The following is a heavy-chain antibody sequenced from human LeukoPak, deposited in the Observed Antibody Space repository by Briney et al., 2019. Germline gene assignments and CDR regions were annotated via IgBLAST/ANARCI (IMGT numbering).Heavy chain of an antibody. D-gene: IGHD2-2*01. CDR2: ISYDGSNK. CDR1: GFTFSSYA. J-gene: IGHJ4*02. V-gene: IGHV3-30*01. CDR3: AREDIVVVPADATPFDY. Sequence: GRSLRLSCAASGFTFSSYAMHWVRQAPGKGLEWVAVISYDGSNKYYADSVKGRFTISRDNPKNTLYLQMNSLRAEDTAVYYCAREDIVVVPADATPFDYWGQGTLVTVSS.